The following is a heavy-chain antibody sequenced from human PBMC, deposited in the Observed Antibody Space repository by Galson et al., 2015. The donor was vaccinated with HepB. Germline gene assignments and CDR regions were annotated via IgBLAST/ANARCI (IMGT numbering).Heavy chain of an antibody. J-gene: IGHJ4*02. CDR2: ISSNGDRT. CDR1: GFTFSSYT. D-gene: IGHD2-15*01. Sequence: LRLSCAASGFTFSSYTMHWVRQAPGKGLEHVSVISSNGDRTYYADSVKGRFTMSRDNSKNTLDLQVSSLRSEDTAVYYCVKDRHCSLSTCYSPFDDWGQGTLVTVSS. V-gene: IGHV3-64D*06. CDR3: VKDRHCSLSTCYSPFDD.